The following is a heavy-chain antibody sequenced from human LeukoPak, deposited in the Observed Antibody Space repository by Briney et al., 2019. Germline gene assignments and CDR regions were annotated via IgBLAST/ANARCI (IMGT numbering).Heavy chain of an antibody. CDR3: GKSGSRDSDYFAY. Sequence: PGGSLRLSCAASGFTFSSYAMNWVRQAPGKGLEWVSTISGDGGDTHYADSVRGRFTISRANSKNTLSLQMNSLRADDTAVYYCGKSGSRDSDYFAYWGQGTLVTASS. CDR2: ISGDGGDT. CDR1: GFTFSSYA. J-gene: IGHJ4*02. V-gene: IGHV3-23*01. D-gene: IGHD2-15*01.